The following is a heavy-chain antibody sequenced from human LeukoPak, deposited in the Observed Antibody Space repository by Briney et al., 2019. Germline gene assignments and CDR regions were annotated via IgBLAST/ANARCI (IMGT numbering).Heavy chain of an antibody. CDR2: IYHSGST. Sequence: PSETLSLTCAVSGYSISSGYYWGWIRQPPGKGLEWIGSIYHSGSTYYNPSLKSRVTISVDTSKNQFSLKPSSVTAADTAVYYCARHLEYSSSSGWFDPWGQGTLVTVSS. J-gene: IGHJ5*02. D-gene: IGHD6-6*01. CDR1: GYSISSGYY. V-gene: IGHV4-38-2*01. CDR3: ARHLEYSSSSGWFDP.